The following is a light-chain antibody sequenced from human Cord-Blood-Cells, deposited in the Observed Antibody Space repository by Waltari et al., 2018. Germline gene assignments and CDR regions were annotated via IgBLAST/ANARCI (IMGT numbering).Light chain of an antibody. Sequence: QSALTQPPSASGSPGQSVTIACTGTSRDVGGYNYVSWYQPHPGKAPELMIYEVSKRPSGVPDRFSGSKSGNTASLTVSGLQAEDEADYYCSSYAGSNNLFGGGTKLTVL. CDR2: EVS. J-gene: IGLJ3*02. V-gene: IGLV2-8*01. CDR3: SSYAGSNNL. CDR1: SRDVGGYNY.